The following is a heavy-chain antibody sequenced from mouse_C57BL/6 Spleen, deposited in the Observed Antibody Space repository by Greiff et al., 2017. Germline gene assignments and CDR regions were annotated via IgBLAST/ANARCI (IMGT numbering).Heavy chain of an antibody. V-gene: IGHV1-15*01. J-gene: IGHJ4*01. CDR3: TRKGPTGYAMDY. CDR1: GYTFTDYE. Sequence: VQLQQSGAELVRPGASVTLSCKASGYTFTDYEMHWVKQTPVHGLEWIGAIDPETGGTAYNQKFKGKAILTADKSSSTAYMELRSLTSEDSAVYYCTRKGPTGYAMDYWGQGTSVTVSS. CDR2: IDPETGGT.